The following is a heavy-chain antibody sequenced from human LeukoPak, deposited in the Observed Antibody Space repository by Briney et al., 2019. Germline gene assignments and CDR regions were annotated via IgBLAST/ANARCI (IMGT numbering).Heavy chain of an antibody. CDR2: IGSDGDGT. CDR3: VSPVFINF. D-gene: IGHD1-14*01. Sequence: PGGSLRLSFSASGFPFSTLGMHWVRPAPGKGLEHVSTIGSDGDGTYYADSVKDRFIISRDNSKNAVYLQMSSLRPEDTAVYYCVSPVFINFWGQGTLVTVSS. J-gene: IGHJ4*01. V-gene: IGHV3-64D*06. CDR1: GFPFSTLG.